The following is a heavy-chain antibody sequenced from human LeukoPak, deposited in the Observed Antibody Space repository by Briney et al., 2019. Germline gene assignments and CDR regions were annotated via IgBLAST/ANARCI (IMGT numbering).Heavy chain of an antibody. CDR2: IGNSGGGI. J-gene: IGHJ4*02. CDR3: AIDPNWGTHS. D-gene: IGHD7-27*01. Sequence: GGSLRLSCAASGFTFSTYTMYWVRHPPGKRLEWVSIIGNSGGGIHYADSVKGRFTISRDNFKNALYLQMNSLRVEDTAVYYCAIDPNWGTHSWGQGVLVTVSS. V-gene: IGHV3-23*01. CDR1: GFTFSTYT.